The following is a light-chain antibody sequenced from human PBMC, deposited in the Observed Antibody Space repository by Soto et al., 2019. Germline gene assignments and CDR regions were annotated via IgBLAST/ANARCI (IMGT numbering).Light chain of an antibody. J-gene: IGKJ3*01. CDR2: GAS. Sequence: EIVLTQSPGTLSLSPGERATLSCRASQSVSSSYLAWYQQKPGQAPXLLIYGASSRATGIPDRFSGSGSGTEFTLTISRLEPEDFAVYYCQQYGSSPTFGPGTKVDIK. CDR3: QQYGSSPT. V-gene: IGKV3-20*01. CDR1: QSVSSSY.